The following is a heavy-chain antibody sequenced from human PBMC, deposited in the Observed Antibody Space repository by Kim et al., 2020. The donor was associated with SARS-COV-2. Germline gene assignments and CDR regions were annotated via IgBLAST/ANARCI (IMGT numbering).Heavy chain of an antibody. V-gene: IGHV2-5*02. J-gene: IGHJ5*02. CDR3: AHRRGYCSGASCYSIFNWFDP. CDR2: IYWDDDK. CDR1: EFSLSTSGVG. Sequence: SGPTLVNPTQTLTLTCTFSEFSLSTSGVGVGWIRQPPGKALEWLALIYWDDDKRYSPSLKNRLTITKDTSKNQVVLTMTNMDPVDTATYYFAHRRGYCSGASCYSIFNWFDPWGQGILVTVSS. D-gene: IGHD2-15*01.